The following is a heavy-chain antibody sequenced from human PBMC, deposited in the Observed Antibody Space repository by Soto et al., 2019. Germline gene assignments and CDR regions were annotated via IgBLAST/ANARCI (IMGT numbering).Heavy chain of an antibody. CDR3: AGWGIAAGDY. J-gene: IGHJ4*02. D-gene: IGHD6-13*01. Sequence: QVQLVEAGGGVVQPGRSLRLSCAASGFTFSSYGMHWVRQAPGKGLEWVAVIWYDGSNKYYADSVKGRFTISRDNSKNTLYLQMNSLRAEETAVYYCAGWGIAAGDYWGQGTLVTVSS. V-gene: IGHV3-33*01. CDR2: IWYDGSNK. CDR1: GFTFSSYG.